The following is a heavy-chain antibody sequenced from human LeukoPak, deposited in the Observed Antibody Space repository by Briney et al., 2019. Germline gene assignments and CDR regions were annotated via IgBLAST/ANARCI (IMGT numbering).Heavy chain of an antibody. V-gene: IGHV4-30-4*01. CDR2: MYYSGST. D-gene: IGHD3-22*01. CDR1: GGSISSGDYY. Sequence: SQTLSLTYTVSGGSISSGDYYWSWIRQPPGKGLEWIAYMYYSGSTYYNPSLKSRVTMSADTSKNQLSLKLSSVTAADTAVYYCARPYYYDSRIDPWGQGILVTVSS. CDR3: ARPYYYDSRIDP. J-gene: IGHJ5*02.